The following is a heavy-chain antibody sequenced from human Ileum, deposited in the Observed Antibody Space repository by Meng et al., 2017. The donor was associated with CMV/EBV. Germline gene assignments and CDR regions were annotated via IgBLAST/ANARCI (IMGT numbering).Heavy chain of an antibody. J-gene: IGHJ4*02. CDR3: SSGVGLTEFDY. CDR2: IKSKINGGTI. CDR1: GFTFTNAW. Sequence: VDLVESGGGLVKPGGSLRLSCAGSGFTFTNAWMSWVRQAPGKGLEWVARIKSKINGGTIDYAAPVKGRFTISRDDSKNTLSMQMNSLKTEDTAVYYCSSGVGLTEFDYWGQGTLVTVSS. D-gene: IGHD1-26*01. V-gene: IGHV3-15*01.